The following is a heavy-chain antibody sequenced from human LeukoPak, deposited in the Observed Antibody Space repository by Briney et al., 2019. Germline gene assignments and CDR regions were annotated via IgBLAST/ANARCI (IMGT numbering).Heavy chain of an antibody. CDR3: ARGGFGIAAATTALGI. D-gene: IGHD6-13*01. CDR1: GYSISSGYY. V-gene: IGHV4-38-2*02. Sequence: KPSETLSLTCTVSGYSISSGYYWGWIRQPPGKGLEWIGTNYHSGSTYYNPSLKSRVTISEDTSKNQFSLKLSSVTAADTAVYYCARGGFGIAAATTALGIWGQGTMVTVSS. CDR2: NYHSGST. J-gene: IGHJ3*02.